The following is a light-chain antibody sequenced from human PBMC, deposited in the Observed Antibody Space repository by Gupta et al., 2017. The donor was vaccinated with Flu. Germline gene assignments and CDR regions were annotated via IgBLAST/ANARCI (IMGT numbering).Light chain of an antibody. CDR2: AAS. J-gene: IGKJ1*01. V-gene: IGKV1-39*01. CDR1: QSISSY. CDR3: QQRYSTPPCT. Sequence: IQLTQSPSSLSASVGDRVTITCRASQSISSYLNWYQQKPGKAPKLLIYAASSLQSGVPSRFMGSGSGTDFTLTISSLQPEDFATDYCQQRYSTPPCTFGQGTKVEIK.